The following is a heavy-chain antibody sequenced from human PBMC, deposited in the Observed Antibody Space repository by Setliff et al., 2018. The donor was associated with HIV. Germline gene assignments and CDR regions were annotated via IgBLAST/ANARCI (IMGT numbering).Heavy chain of an antibody. Sequence: NPSETLSLTCTVFGFSISSGYFWGWIRQPPGKGLEWIGSIHYSGSTNYNPSLKSRVTISVDKSRSQFSLKVNSVTAADTAVYYCAREVPARQHFDFWGQGTLVTVSS. CDR1: GFSISSGYF. CDR2: IHYSGST. J-gene: IGHJ4*02. D-gene: IGHD2-2*01. V-gene: IGHV4-38-2*02. CDR3: AREVPARQHFDF.